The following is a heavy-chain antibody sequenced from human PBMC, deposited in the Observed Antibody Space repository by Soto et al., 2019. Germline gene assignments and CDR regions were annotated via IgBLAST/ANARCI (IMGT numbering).Heavy chain of an antibody. D-gene: IGHD2-2*01. Sequence: SETLSVTCTVSGGSISSYHWTWSRQPPWKGLEWLGDVYRGGSTNYNPSLRSRLTMSVDTSNNQFSLRLSSVTAADTAVYYCAKEMGFCTTTSCHAGPLYYYMDVWGKGTTVTVSS. CDR1: GGSISSYH. V-gene: IGHV4-59*01. CDR2: VYRGGST. CDR3: AKEMGFCTTTSCHAGPLYYYMDV. J-gene: IGHJ6*03.